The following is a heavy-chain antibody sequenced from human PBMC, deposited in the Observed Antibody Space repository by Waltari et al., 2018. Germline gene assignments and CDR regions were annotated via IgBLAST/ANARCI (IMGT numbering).Heavy chain of an antibody. V-gene: IGHV4-61*08. CDR3: ARGGAPSAYYYYYMDV. J-gene: IGHJ6*03. CDR1: GGSISSGDYY. CDR2: IYYSGST. Sequence: QVQLQESGPGLVKPSQTLSLTCTVSGGSISSGDYYWRWIRQPPGKGLEWIGYIYYSGSTNYNPSLKSRVTISVDTSKNQFSLKLSSVTAADTAVYYCARGGAPSAYYYYYMDVWGKGTTVTVSS. D-gene: IGHD2-15*01.